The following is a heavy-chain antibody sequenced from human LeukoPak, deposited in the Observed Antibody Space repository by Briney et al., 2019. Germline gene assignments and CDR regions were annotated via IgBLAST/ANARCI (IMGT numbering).Heavy chain of an antibody. CDR2: ISGSGVST. V-gene: IGHV3-23*01. Sequence: PGGSLRLSCAASGFTFSSYWMHWVRQAPGKGLEWVAAISGSGVSTRDADSVKGRFTISRDNSKNTLYLQMSSLRAEDTAVYYCAKDHMSSPVTYGYSFDSWGQGTLVTVSS. J-gene: IGHJ4*02. CDR1: GFTFSSYW. D-gene: IGHD5-18*01. CDR3: AKDHMSSPVTYGYSFDS.